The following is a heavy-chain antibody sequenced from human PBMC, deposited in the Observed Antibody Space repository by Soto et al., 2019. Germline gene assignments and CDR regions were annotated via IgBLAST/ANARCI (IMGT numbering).Heavy chain of an antibody. J-gene: IGHJ5*02. CDR1: GDTFSNYA. V-gene: IGHV1-69*12. CDR3: ARGMKAGYCIRSSCLGWLDP. Sequence: QVQLVQSGAEVKKPGSSVKVSCKASGDTFSNYAINWVRQAPGQGLEWMGGIIPIFGTPNYAQKFQGRVTITADESTSTADMELSSLRSEDTAVYYCARGMKAGYCIRSSCLGWLDPWGRGTLVTVSS. CDR2: IIPIFGTP. D-gene: IGHD2-2*01.